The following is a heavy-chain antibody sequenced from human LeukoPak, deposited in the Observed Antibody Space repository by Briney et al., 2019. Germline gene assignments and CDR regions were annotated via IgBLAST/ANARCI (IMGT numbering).Heavy chain of an antibody. V-gene: IGHV1-18*01. Sequence: ASVKVSCKASGYTFTSYGVSWVRQAPGQGLEWMGWISAYNGNTNYAQKLQGRVTMTTDTSTSTAYMELRSLRSDDTAVYYCARGEYSKGKYSSSYGYWGQGTLVTVSS. CDR2: ISAYNGNT. D-gene: IGHD6-13*01. CDR3: ARGEYSKGKYSSSYGY. J-gene: IGHJ4*02. CDR1: GYTFTSYG.